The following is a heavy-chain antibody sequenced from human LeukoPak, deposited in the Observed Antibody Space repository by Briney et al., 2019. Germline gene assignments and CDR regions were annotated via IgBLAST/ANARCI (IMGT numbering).Heavy chain of an antibody. J-gene: IGHJ4*02. CDR1: GGTFSSYT. CDR2: IIPILGIA. V-gene: IGHV1-69*02. CDR3: VSPGFYDSSGNGEGY. Sequence: ASVKVSCKASGGTFSSYTISWVRQAPGQGLEWMGRIIPILGIANYAQKFQGRVTITADKSTSTAYMELSSLRSEDTAVYYCVSPGFYDSSGNGEGYWGQGTLVTVSS. D-gene: IGHD3-22*01.